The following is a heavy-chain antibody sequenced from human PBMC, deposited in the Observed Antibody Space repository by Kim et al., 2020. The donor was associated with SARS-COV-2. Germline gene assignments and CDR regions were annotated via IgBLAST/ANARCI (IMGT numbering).Heavy chain of an antibody. V-gene: IGHV4-59*01. CDR1: GGSISSYY. CDR3: ARGPSGGAGYGFDL. Sequence: SETLSLTCTVSGGSISSYYWSWIRQPPGKGLEWIGDIYYTGRANYNPSLKSRVTISVDTSKNQLSLKMSSVTAADTALYYCARGPSGGAGYGFDLWGQGTMVSVSS. D-gene: IGHD1-26*01. CDR2: IYYTGRA. J-gene: IGHJ3*01.